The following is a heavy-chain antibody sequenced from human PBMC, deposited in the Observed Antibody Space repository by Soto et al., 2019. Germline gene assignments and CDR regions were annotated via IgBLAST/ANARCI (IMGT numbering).Heavy chain of an antibody. J-gene: IGHJ4*02. V-gene: IGHV4-30-4*01. D-gene: IGHD2-15*01. CDR2: IYYSGST. CDR1: GGSISSGDYY. CDR3: AREVVVVVAATPQQYYFDY. Sequence: SETLSLTCTVSGGSISSGDYYWSWIRQPPGKGLEWIGYIYYSGSTYYNPSLKSRVTISVDTSKNQFSLKLSSVTAADTAVYYCAREVVVVVAATPQQYYFDYWGQGTLVTVSS.